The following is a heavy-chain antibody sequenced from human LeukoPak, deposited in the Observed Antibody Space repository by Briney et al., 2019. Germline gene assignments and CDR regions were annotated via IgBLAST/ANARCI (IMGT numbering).Heavy chain of an antibody. CDR3: LSHYYDGSGYYYFDY. Sequence: WGSLRLSCAASGFTVSSSYMSWVRQAPGKGLEWVSVIYSGGSTHYADSVKGRFTISRDNSKNTLYLQMNSLRAEDTAVYYCLSHYYDGSGYYYFDYWGQGTLVTVSS. V-gene: IGHV3-53*01. J-gene: IGHJ4*02. D-gene: IGHD3-22*01. CDR1: GFTVSSSY. CDR2: IYSGGST.